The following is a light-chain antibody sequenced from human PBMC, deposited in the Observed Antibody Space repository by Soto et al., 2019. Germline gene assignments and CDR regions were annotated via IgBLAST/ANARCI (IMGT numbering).Light chain of an antibody. V-gene: IGKV3-20*01. CDR3: HHCGGSQP. CDR1: RSITASN. J-gene: IGKJ1*01. CDR2: GAS. Sequence: EIVLTQSPCTLSLSPGERATLSGGAIRSITASNLAWYQQKPGQAPRLLTFGASSRATGTPDRFSGSGSGTDFTLTSSSLEPEDFAVYFCHHCGGSQPFGQGTKVETK.